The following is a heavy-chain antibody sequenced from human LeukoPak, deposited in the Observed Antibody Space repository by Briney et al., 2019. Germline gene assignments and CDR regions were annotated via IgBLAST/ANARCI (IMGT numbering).Heavy chain of an antibody. CDR3: AKDQNYYYYGMDV. J-gene: IGHJ6*02. CDR2: ISWNSGSI. CDR1: GFTFDDYA. V-gene: IGHV3-9*01. Sequence: GGSLRLSCAASGFTFDDYAMHWVRQAPGKGLEWVSGISWNSGSIGYADSVKGRFTISRDNAKSSLYLQMNSLRAEDTALYYCAKDQNYYYYGMDVWGQGATVTVSS.